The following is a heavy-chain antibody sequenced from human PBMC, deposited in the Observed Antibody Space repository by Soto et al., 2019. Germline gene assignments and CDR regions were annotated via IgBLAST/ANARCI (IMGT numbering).Heavy chain of an antibody. CDR2: INSDGRSI. J-gene: IGHJ4*02. V-gene: IGHV3-74*01. D-gene: IGHD3-22*01. Sequence: PGGSLRLSCAASGFTFSTYWMHWVRQAPGKGLVWVSRINSDGRSITYADSVKGRFTISRDNAKNTLYLQMNSLRVEDTAVYYCASGNYDSRYTFDYWGQGTLVTVSS. CDR3: ASGNYDSRYTFDY. CDR1: GFTFSTYW.